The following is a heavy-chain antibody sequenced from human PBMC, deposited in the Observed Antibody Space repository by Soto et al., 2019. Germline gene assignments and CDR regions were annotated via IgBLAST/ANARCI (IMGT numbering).Heavy chain of an antibody. Sequence: PGGSLRLSCAASGFTFSSYGMHWVRQAPGKGLEWVAVIWYDGSNKYYADSVKGRFTISRDNSKNTLYLQMNSLRAEDTALYYCARDYYGSGFNNWFDPWGQGTLVTVSS. CDR3: ARDYYGSGFNNWFDP. J-gene: IGHJ5*02. D-gene: IGHD3-10*01. CDR2: IWYDGSNK. CDR1: GFTFSSYG. V-gene: IGHV3-33*01.